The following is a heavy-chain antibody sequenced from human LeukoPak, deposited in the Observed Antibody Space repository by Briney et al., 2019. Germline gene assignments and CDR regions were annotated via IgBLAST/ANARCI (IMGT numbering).Heavy chain of an antibody. Sequence: PGRSLRLSCAASGFTFSSYGMHWVRHAPGKGLEWVAVISYDGSNKYYADSVKGRFTISRDNSKNTLYLQMNSLRAEDTAVYYCAKDPYDSSGPTIQHWYFDLWGRGTLVTVSS. J-gene: IGHJ2*01. CDR2: ISYDGSNK. CDR1: GFTFSSYG. V-gene: IGHV3-30*18. D-gene: IGHD3-22*01. CDR3: AKDPYDSSGPTIQHWYFDL.